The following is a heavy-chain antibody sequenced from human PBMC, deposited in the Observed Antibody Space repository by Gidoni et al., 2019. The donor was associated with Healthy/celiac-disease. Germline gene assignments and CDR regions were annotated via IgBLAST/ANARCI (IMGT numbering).Heavy chain of an antibody. J-gene: IGHJ5*02. D-gene: IGHD3-22*01. CDR3: AREKGYYDSSGYQGGWFDP. V-gene: IGHV3-13*01. CDR2: IGTAGDT. Sequence: EVQLVESGGGLVQPGGSLRLSCAASGFTSSSYDMHWVRQATGKGLEWVSAIGTAGDTYYPGSVKGRFTISRENAKNSLYLQMNSLRAGDTAVYYCAREKGYYDSSGYQGGWFDPWGQGTLVTVSS. CDR1: GFTSSSYD.